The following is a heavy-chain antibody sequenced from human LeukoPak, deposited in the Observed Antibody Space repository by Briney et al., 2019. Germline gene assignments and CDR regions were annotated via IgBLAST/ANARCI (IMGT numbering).Heavy chain of an antibody. CDR2: IYHSGST. V-gene: IGHV4-39*01. J-gene: IGHJ4*02. D-gene: IGHD3-16*01. CDR3: ARLDGAWGYFDY. CDR1: GGSISSDAYY. Sequence: SETLSLTCTVSGGSISSDAYYWGWIRQPPKKGLEWIGTIYHSGSTYLNPSLRSRLTISVDTSKNQFSLNLSSVTAADTAVYYRARLDGAWGYFDYWGQGTLVTVSS.